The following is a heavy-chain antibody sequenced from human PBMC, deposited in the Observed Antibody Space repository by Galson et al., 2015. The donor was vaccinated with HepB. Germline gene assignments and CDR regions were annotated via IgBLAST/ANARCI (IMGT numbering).Heavy chain of an antibody. J-gene: IGHJ4*02. D-gene: IGHD2-8*01. V-gene: IGHV3-30-3*01. CDR2: ISYDGSKK. Sequence: SLRLSCAASGFTFGSYSMYWVRQAPGKGLEWVAVISYDGSKKYYADSVKGRFTISRDNSKNTLYLQMNSLRAEDAAVYYCARGSGRGKYCSNGVCLHSFDYWGQGTLVTVSS. CDR3: ARGSGRGKYCSNGVCLHSFDY. CDR1: GFTFGSYS.